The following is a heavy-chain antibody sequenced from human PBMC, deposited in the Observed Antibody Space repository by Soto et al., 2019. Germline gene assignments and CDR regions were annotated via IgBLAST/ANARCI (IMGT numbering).Heavy chain of an antibody. J-gene: IGHJ6*03. V-gene: IGHV3-11*01. CDR2: ISSSGSTI. D-gene: IGHD3-16*01. CDR3: ARDPAITAGSYYYYMDV. Sequence: GGSLRLSCAASGFTFSDYYMSWIRQAPGKGLEWVSYISSSGSTIYYADSAKGRFTISRDNAKNSLYLQMNSLRAEDTAVYYCARDPAITAGSYYYYMDVWGKGTTVTVSS. CDR1: GFTFSDYY.